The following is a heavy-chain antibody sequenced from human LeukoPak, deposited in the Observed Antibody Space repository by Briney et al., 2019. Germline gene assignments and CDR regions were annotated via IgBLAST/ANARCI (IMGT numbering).Heavy chain of an antibody. CDR1: GFTFSSYS. D-gene: IGHD2-2*02. V-gene: IGHV3-21*01. Sequence: PGGSLRLSCAASGFTFSSYSMNWVRQAPGKGLEWVSSISSSSSYIYYADSVKSRFTISRDNAKNSLYLQMNSLRAEDTAVYYCATGYCSSTSCYSTMLVESYGMDVWGQGTTVTVSS. CDR3: ATGYCSSTSCYSTMLVESYGMDV. J-gene: IGHJ6*02. CDR2: ISSSSSYI.